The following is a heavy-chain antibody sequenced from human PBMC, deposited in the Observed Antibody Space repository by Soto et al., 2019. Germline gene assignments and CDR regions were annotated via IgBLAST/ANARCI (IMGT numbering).Heavy chain of an antibody. CDR2: MNSFSGGS. V-gene: IGHV1-8*02. J-gene: IGHJ4*02. CDR1: GYKFADYN. CDR3: ARGSAFQRTGNSDF. D-gene: IGHD6-19*01. Sequence: QVQLVQSGAEVKSPGASVKVSCTTSGYKFADYNMNWVRQATGRGLEWLGYMNSFSGGSDFAPKFQDRLNLTKNSAISTAYLELTNLRDDDTAVYYCARGSAFQRTGNSDFWGQGTPVTVSS.